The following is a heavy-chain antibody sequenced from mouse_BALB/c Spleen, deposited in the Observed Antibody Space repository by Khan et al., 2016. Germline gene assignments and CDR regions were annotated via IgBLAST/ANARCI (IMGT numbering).Heavy chain of an antibody. CDR3: SSDYDWSAY. Sequence: QVQLKESGPGLVAPSQSLSITCTVSGFSLTGYGVNWVRQPPGKGLEWLGKIWGDGRTDYNSVLKSRVSIIKDNSKRQVFLKMNSLQTDDTANYCCSSDYDWSAYWGQGTLVIVSA. CDR1: GFSLTGYG. V-gene: IGHV2-6-7*01. CDR2: IWGDGRT. D-gene: IGHD2-12*01. J-gene: IGHJ3*01.